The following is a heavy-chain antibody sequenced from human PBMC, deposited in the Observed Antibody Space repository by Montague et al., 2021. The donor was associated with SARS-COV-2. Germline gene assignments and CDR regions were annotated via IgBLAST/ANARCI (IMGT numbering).Heavy chain of an antibody. CDR2: ITHRGTS. V-gene: IGHV4-34*01. Sequence: SETLSLTCAVYGGSFSDYYWSWIRQPPGKGLEWIGEITHRGTSKYNPSLKSRVSISLDTSKNQFSLYLSSVTAADTAVYYCARGCQHFNMIVVVMTGGEYYFDXWGQGTLVTVSS. J-gene: IGHJ4*02. CDR3: ARGCQHFNMIVVVMTGGEYYFDX. CDR1: GGSFSDYY. D-gene: IGHD3-22*01.